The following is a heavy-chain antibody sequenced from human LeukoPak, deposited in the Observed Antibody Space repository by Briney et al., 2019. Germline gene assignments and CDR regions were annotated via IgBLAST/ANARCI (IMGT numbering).Heavy chain of an antibody. D-gene: IGHD6-19*01. J-gene: IGHJ4*02. Sequence: GGSLRLSCAASGFTVSSNYMSWVRQPPGKGLEWASVIYSGGTTFYADSVKGRFTISRDNSRNTLYLQMNSLRADDTAVYYCTKLKGWYGDGYFDYWGQGIVVTVSS. V-gene: IGHV3-53*01. CDR1: GFTVSSNY. CDR2: IYSGGTT. CDR3: TKLKGWYGDGYFDY.